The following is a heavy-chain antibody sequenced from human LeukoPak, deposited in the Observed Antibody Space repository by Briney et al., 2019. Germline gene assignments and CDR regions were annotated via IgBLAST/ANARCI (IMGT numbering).Heavy chain of an antibody. Sequence: ASVKVSCKVSGYTLTELSMHWVRQAPGKGLEWMGGLDPEDGETIYAQKFQGRVTMTEDTSTNTAYMELSSLRSEDTAVYYCATGVLGVAGTGTLTNWGQGTLVIVSS. CDR2: LDPEDGET. D-gene: IGHD6-19*01. V-gene: IGHV1-24*01. CDR1: GYTLTELS. J-gene: IGHJ4*02. CDR3: ATGVLGVAGTGTLTN.